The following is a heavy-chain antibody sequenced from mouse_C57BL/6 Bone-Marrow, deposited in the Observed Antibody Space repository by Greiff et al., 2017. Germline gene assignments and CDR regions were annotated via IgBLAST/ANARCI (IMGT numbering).Heavy chain of an antibody. V-gene: IGHV1-54*01. J-gene: IGHJ2*01. CDR1: GYAFTNYL. CDR2: INPGSGGT. Sequence: QVQLQQSGAELVRPGTSVKVSCKASGYAFTNYLIEWVKQRPGQGLEWIGVINPGSGGTNYNEKFKGKATLTADKSSSTAYMQLSSLTSEDSAVYFGARFYYYGSSLFDYWGQGTTLTVSS. CDR3: ARFYYYGSSLFDY. D-gene: IGHD1-1*01.